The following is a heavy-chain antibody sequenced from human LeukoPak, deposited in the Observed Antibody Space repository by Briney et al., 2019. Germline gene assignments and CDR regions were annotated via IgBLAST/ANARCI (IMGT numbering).Heavy chain of an antibody. V-gene: IGHV3-23*01. CDR1: GFTFSSYA. CDR3: AKEFPSIVSGSYHPGLTDY. D-gene: IGHD3-16*02. CDR2: ISGSGGST. Sequence: TGGSLRLSCAASGFTFSSYAMSWVRQAPGKGLEWVSAISGSGGSTYYADSVKGRFTISRDNSKNTLYLQMNSLRAEDTAVYYCAKEFPSIVSGSYHPGLTDYWGQGTLVTVSS. J-gene: IGHJ4*02.